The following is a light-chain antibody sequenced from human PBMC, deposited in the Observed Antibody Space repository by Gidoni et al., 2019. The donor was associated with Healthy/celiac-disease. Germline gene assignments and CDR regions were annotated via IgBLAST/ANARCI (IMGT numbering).Light chain of an antibody. CDR1: QDIDNY. J-gene: IGKJ3*01. CDR2: DAS. CDR3: QQYDNLPRST. V-gene: IGKV1-33*01. Sequence: DIQMTQSPSSLSASVGDRVTITCQASQDIDNYLNWYQQKPGKAPKLLIYDASNLETGVPSRFSGSGSGTDFSFTISSLQPEDVATYSCQQYDNLPRSTFGPGTKVEIK.